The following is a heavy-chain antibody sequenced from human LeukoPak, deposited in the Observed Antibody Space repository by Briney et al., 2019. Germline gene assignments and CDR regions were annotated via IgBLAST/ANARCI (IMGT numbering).Heavy chain of an antibody. CDR3: ARGASMVRRVIPSEGYYGMDV. Sequence: ASVKVSCKASGYTFTSYAMHWVRQAPGQRLEWMGWFNAGNGNTKYSQKFQGRVTITRDTSASTAYMELSSLSSEDTAVYYCARGASMVRRVIPSEGYYGMDVWGKGTTVTVSS. V-gene: IGHV1-3*01. CDR2: FNAGNGNT. J-gene: IGHJ6*04. CDR1: GYTFTSYA. D-gene: IGHD3-10*01.